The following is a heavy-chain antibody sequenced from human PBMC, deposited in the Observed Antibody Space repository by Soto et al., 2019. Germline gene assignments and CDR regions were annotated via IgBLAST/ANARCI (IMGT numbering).Heavy chain of an antibody. V-gene: IGHV3-21*01. J-gene: IGHJ6*02. CDR2: ISSRGDT. Sequence: GRSLRLSCAASGFSFSTYRMNWVRQAPGKGLEWVSSISSRGDTYYADSVKGRFTISRDNAKNSLSLQMDSLRAQEAAVYYCAREENAWPLAYGLDVWGQGTTVTVSS. CDR3: AREENAWPLAYGLDV. CDR1: GFSFSTYR.